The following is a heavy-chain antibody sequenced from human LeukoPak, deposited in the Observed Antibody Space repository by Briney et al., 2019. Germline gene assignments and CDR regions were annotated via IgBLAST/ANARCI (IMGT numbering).Heavy chain of an antibody. D-gene: IGHD6-13*01. CDR3: ARHRQGGIYSSSWYGFDY. J-gene: IGHJ4*02. Sequence: PSETLSLTCTVSDDSLRSYYWSWIRQPAGKGLEWIGRLYTSGSTNYTPSLKSRVTMSVDTSKSQFSLKLSSVTAADTAVYYCARHRQGGIYSSSWYGFDYWGQGTLVTVSS. CDR2: LYTSGST. CDR1: DDSLRSYY. V-gene: IGHV4-4*07.